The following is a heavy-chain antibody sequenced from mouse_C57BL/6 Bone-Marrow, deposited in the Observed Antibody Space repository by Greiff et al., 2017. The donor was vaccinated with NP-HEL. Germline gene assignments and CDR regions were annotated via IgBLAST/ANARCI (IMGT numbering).Heavy chain of an antibody. Sequence: VHLVESGAELVRPGASVKLSCKASGYTFTDYYINWVKQRPGQGLEWIARIYPGSGNTYYNEKFKGKATLTAEKSSSTAYMQLSSLTSEDSAVYFCARERWGWFAYWGQGTLVTVSA. J-gene: IGHJ3*01. CDR2: IYPGSGNT. V-gene: IGHV1-76*01. CDR3: ARERWGWFAY. CDR1: GYTFTDYY. D-gene: IGHD2-3*01.